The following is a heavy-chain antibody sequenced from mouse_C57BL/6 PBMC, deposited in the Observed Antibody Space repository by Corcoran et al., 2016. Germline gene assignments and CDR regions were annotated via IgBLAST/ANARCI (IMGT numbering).Heavy chain of an antibody. CDR2: INPNNGGT. V-gene: IGHV1-26*01. CDR3: AKYSKDAMDY. CDR1: GYTFTDYY. Sequence: EVQLQQSGPELVKPGASVKISCKASGYTFTDYYMDWVKQSHGKSLEWIGDINPNNGGTSYNQKFKGKATLTVDKSSSTAYMELRSLTSEDSAVYYCAKYSKDAMDYWGQGTSVTVS. J-gene: IGHJ4*01. D-gene: IGHD2-5*01.